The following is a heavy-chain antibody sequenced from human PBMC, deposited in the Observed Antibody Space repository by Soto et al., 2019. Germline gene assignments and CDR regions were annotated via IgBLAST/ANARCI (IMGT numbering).Heavy chain of an antibody. Sequence: SETLSLTSTVSGDSISSFYWTWIRQPPGKGLEWVVYIFSSGSTNYNPLLKSRVTISVDTSENQFSLKLTSVTAADTAVYYCARVGYCSSTPCWPIGYFEYWGQGTLVTVSS. CDR1: GDSISSFY. V-gene: IGHV4-59*01. CDR3: ARVGYCSSTPCWPIGYFEY. D-gene: IGHD2-2*01. J-gene: IGHJ4*02. CDR2: IFSSGST.